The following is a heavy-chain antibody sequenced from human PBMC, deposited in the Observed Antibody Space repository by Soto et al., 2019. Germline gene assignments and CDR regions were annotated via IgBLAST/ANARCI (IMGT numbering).Heavy chain of an antibody. D-gene: IGHD4-4*01. V-gene: IGHV1-69*13. CDR1: GGPFKSFA. CDR2: FIPIFATS. J-gene: IGHJ5*02. Sequence: ASVKVSCKASGGPFKSFAITWVRQAPGQGLEWMGGFIPIFATSHYAQRFQGRVTITVDESTTTSYMELTSLTSEDTAVYYCTRADYSNDNWFDPWGQGTLVTVSS. CDR3: TRADYSNDNWFDP.